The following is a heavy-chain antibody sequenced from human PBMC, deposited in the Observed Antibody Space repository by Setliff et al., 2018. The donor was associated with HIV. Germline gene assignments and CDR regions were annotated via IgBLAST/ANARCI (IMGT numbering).Heavy chain of an antibody. V-gene: IGHV1-8*03. CDR3: ARDDHYYDSGSYYSDWYFDL. J-gene: IGHJ2*01. CDR2: MNPNSGST. CDR1: GYTFTTYD. Sequence: AASVKVSCKASGYTFTTYDTNWVRQATGQGLEWMGWMNPNSGSTKYAQKFQGRVTITADESTSTADMELSSLRSEDTAVYYCARDDHYYDSGSYYSDWYFDLWGRGTLVTVSS. D-gene: IGHD3-10*01.